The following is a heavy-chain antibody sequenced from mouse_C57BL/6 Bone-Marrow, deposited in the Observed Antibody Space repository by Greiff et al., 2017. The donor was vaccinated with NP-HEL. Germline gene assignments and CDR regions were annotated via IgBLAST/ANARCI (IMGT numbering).Heavy chain of an antibody. CDR1: GFSLTSYG. CDR2: IWSGGST. CDR3: ARRGMGSSSYYFDY. J-gene: IGHJ2*01. Sequence: VHLVESGPGLVQPSQSLSITCTVSGFSLTSYGVHWVRQSPGKGLEWLGVIWSGGSTDYNAAFISRLSISKDNSKSQVFFKMNSLQADDTAIYYCARRGMGSSSYYFDYWGQGTTLTVSS. V-gene: IGHV2-2*01. D-gene: IGHD1-1*01.